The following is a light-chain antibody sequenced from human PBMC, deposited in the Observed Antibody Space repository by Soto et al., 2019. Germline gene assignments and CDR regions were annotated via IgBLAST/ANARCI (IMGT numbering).Light chain of an antibody. CDR1: QSVSSN. J-gene: IGKJ4*01. CDR3: QQYNTWLT. Sequence: EIVMTQSPATLSVSPGERAILSCRASQSVSSNLAWYQRKPGQAPRLLIYHASTRATGIPARFSGSGSGTEFTLTISSLQYEDFAIYYCQQYNTWLTFGGGTKVEIK. CDR2: HAS. V-gene: IGKV3-15*01.